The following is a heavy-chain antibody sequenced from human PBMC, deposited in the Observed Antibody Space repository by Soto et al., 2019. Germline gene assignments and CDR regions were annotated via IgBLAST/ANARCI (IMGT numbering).Heavy chain of an antibody. D-gene: IGHD6-25*01. CDR3: ARDPVDLFGYMDV. CDR1: GGTFASYS. J-gene: IGHJ6*02. V-gene: IGHV1-69*06. Sequence: QEELVQSGAVVKKPGSSVNVSCKASGGTFASYSITWVRQAPGQRLEWMGEIIPLLKTVNYAQKFQGRVTITGDRSTSTVYMALSRLRSDDTAVYYCARDPVDLFGYMDVWGHGTTVTVS. CDR2: IIPLLKTV.